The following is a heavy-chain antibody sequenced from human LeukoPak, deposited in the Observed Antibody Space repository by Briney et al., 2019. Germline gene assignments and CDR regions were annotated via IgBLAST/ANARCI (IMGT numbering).Heavy chain of an antibody. CDR2: INHSGST. Sequence: SETLSLTCAVYGGSFSGYYWSWIRQPPGKGLEWIGEINHSGSTNYNPSLKSRVTISVDTSKNQFYLKLSSVTAADTAVYYCARGLMAGTLLNYWGQGTLVTVSS. J-gene: IGHJ4*02. CDR3: ARGLMAGTLLNY. CDR1: GGSFSGYY. V-gene: IGHV4-34*01. D-gene: IGHD6-19*01.